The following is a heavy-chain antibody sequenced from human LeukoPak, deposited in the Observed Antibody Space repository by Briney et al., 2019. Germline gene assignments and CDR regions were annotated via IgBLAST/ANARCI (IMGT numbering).Heavy chain of an antibody. Sequence: SETLSLTCAVYGGSFSGYYWSWIRQPPGKGLEWIGSIYYSGSTYYNPSPKSRVTISVDTSKNQFSLKLSSVTAADTAVYYCGRGGSSWGDYYYYYMDVWGKGTTVTVSS. V-gene: IGHV4-34*01. CDR3: GRGGSSWGDYYYYYMDV. J-gene: IGHJ6*03. D-gene: IGHD6-6*01. CDR2: IYYSGST. CDR1: GGSFSGYY.